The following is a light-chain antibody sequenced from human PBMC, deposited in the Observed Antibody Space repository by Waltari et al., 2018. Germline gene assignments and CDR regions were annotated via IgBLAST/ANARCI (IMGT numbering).Light chain of an antibody. J-gene: IGKJ2*01. CDR3: QHYNKWPQYT. V-gene: IGKV3D-15*01. CDR1: HSVCDH. CDR2: GAS. Sequence: ETVLTQTPPTLSVSPGGTAILSCRASHSVCDHLAWYQQKDGQATRLLLYGASIRATDSPDRFTGSASGADFTLTISSLNSEDVAVYCCQHYNKWPQYTFAQGTKVGIK.